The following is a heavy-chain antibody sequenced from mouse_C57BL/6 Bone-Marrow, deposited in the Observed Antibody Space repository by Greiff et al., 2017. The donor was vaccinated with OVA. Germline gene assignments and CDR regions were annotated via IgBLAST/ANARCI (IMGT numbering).Heavy chain of an antibody. J-gene: IGHJ3*01. CDR1: GYTFTDYT. CDR3: ARYSSNYGFAY. D-gene: IGHD2-5*01. V-gene: IGHV1-18*01. CDR2: INPKNGGT. Sequence: VQLQQSGAELVKPGASVKISCKASGYTFTDYTMDWVKQSPGKSLEWIGDINPKNGGTIYNQKFKGKATLTVDKSSSTAYMELRSLTSEDTAVYTCARYSSNYGFAYWGQGTLAIVSA.